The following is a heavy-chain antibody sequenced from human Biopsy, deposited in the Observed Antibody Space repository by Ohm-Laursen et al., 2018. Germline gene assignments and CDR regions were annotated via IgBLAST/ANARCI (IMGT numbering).Heavy chain of an antibody. J-gene: IGHJ4*02. CDR1: GFTSSDFY. V-gene: IGHV3-11*01. CDR2: ISAAGPAM. CDR3: ARRRPIDY. Sequence: GSLRLSCTASGFTSSDFYMSWIRQAPGKGLEWISYISAAGPAMFYANSVRGRFTISRDNANNLLYLQMDSLRAEDTAVYYCARRRPIDYWGQGILVTVSS.